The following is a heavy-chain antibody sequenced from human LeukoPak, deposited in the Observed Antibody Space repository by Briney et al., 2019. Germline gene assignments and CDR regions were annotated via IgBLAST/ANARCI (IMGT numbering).Heavy chain of an antibody. J-gene: IGHJ6*03. CDR3: ARGRQEIGMILVVMTGVSYSLDV. CDR1: GGSFSGYY. V-gene: IGHV4-34*01. Sequence: SETLSLTCAVYGGSFSGYYWTWIRQSPGKGLEWIGEINPSGSTYYNPSLKSRLTISRDTSKNQISLRLSSVTAADTAVYYCARGRQEIGMILVVMTGVSYSLDVWGKGTTVTVS. D-gene: IGHD3-22*01. CDR2: INPSGST.